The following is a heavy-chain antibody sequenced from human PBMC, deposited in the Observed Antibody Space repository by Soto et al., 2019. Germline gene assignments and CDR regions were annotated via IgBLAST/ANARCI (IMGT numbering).Heavy chain of an antibody. CDR2: INHSGST. Sequence: QVQLQQWGAGLLKPSETLSLTCAVYGGSFSGYYWSWIRQPPGKGLEWIGEINHSGSTNYNPSLKSRVTITVDTSKNQFSLKLSSVTAADTAVYYCARGRGRDGYNYFWRAFDYWGQGTLVTVSS. D-gene: IGHD5-12*01. V-gene: IGHV4-34*01. CDR1: GGSFSGYY. J-gene: IGHJ4*02. CDR3: ARGRGRDGYNYFWRAFDY.